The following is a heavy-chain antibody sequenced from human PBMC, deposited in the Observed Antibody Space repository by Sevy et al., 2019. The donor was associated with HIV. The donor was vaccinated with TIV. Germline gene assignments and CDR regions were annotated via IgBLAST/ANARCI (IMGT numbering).Heavy chain of an antibody. D-gene: IGHD3-22*01. Sequence: GGSLRLSCAASGFTFSNYPMHWVRQAPGKGLEWVAVISYDGSTTYYADSLKGRFTISRDTSKSTLYLQVNSLRAEDAAVYYCARAALTNGYLYYFDYWGQGTLVTVSS. CDR2: ISYDGSTT. J-gene: IGHJ4*02. CDR1: GFTFSNYP. CDR3: ARAALTNGYLYYFDY. V-gene: IGHV3-30*04.